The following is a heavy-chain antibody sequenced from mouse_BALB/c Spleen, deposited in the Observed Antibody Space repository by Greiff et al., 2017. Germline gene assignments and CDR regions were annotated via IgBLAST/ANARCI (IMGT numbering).Heavy chain of an antibody. Sequence: EVQLVESGGGLVKPGGSLKLSCAASGFTFSDYYMYWVRQTPEKRLEWVATISDGGSYTYYPDNVKGRFTISRDNAKNYLYLQMSSLKSEDTAMYYSERGGDDYDGHYAMDYWGQGTSVTVSS. CDR3: ERGGDDYDGHYAMDY. V-gene: IGHV5-4*02. D-gene: IGHD2-4*01. J-gene: IGHJ4*01. CDR1: GFTFSDYY. CDR2: ISDGGSYT.